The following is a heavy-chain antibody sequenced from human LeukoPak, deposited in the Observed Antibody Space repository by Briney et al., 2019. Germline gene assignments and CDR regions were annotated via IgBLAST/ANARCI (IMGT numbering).Heavy chain of an antibody. CDR3: VREGAHIAAVGNYFDY. Sequence: PGESLRLSCAASGFAFSGYWMHWVRQAPGKGLVWVARINHDGSATIYADSVKGRFTFSRDNAKNTLHLQMNSLRVEDTAVYYCVREGAHIAAVGNYFDYWGQGTLVTVSP. J-gene: IGHJ4*02. V-gene: IGHV3-74*01. CDR1: GFAFSGYW. D-gene: IGHD6-13*01. CDR2: INHDGSAT.